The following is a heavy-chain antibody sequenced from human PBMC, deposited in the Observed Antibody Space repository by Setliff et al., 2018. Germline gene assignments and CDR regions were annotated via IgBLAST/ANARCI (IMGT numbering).Heavy chain of an antibody. V-gene: IGHV1-18*01. D-gene: IGHD3-22*01. CDR3: ARAGRFHYDTSGYYYDRDYYYYMDV. CDR2: ISAHNGNT. J-gene: IGHJ6*03. Sequence: GASVKVSCRASGYTFISYGISWVRQAPGQGLEWMGWISAHNGNTNYAQKLQGRVTMTTDTSTTTAYMELRSLRSDDTAVYYFARAGRFHYDTSGYYYDRDYYYYMDVWGKGTTVTVSS. CDR1: GYTFISYG.